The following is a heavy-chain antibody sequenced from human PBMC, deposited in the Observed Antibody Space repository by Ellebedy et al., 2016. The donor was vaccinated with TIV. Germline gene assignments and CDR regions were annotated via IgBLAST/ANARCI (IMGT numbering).Heavy chain of an antibody. CDR2: IYYSGSA. V-gene: IGHV4-39*07. Sequence: MPSETLSLTCAVSGGSISSSNWWPWIRQPPGKGLEWIGSIYYSGSAYYNPSLKSRVTVSVDTSRNQFSLNLSSVTAADTAVYYCARDPALPRGRFDTWGQGTLVTVSS. CDR3: ARDPALPRGRFDT. CDR1: GGSISSSNW. J-gene: IGHJ5*02.